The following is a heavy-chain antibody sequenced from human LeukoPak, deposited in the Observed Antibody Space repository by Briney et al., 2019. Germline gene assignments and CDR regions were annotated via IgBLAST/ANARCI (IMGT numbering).Heavy chain of an antibody. CDR2: MNPDSGDT. CDR1: GHTFSMYE. J-gene: IGHJ3*02. CDR3: ARPRSSWYSDSFDI. V-gene: IGHV1-8*01. D-gene: IGHD6-13*01. Sequence: ASVKVSCKASGHTFSMYEVNWVRQVPGQGLELMGWMNPDSGDTVYTQKFLDRVTMTRNTSTSTAYMELRDLRSEDTAIYYCARPRSSWYSDSFDIWGQGTVVTVSS.